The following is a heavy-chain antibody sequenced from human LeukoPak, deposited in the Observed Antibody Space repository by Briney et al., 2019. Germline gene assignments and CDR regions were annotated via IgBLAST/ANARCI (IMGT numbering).Heavy chain of an antibody. CDR1: GYTFTSYD. CDR2: MNPNSGNT. J-gene: IGHJ4*02. Sequence: ASVKVSCKASGYTFTSYDINWVRQATGQGLEWMGWMNPNSGNTGYAQKFQGRVTMTRNTSISTAYMELSSLRSEDTAVYYCFVAAAGTAKVFDYWGQGTLVTVSS. V-gene: IGHV1-8*01. D-gene: IGHD6-13*01. CDR3: FVAAAGTAKVFDY.